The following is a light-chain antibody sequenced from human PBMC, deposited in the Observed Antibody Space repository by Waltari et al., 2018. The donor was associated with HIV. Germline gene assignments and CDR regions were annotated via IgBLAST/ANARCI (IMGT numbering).Light chain of an antibody. CDR2: IND. V-gene: IGLV1-44*01. CDR1: SSNIGRNT. CDR3: AAWDDSLNVVV. J-gene: IGLJ2*01. Sequence: QSVLAQPPSASGTPGQRVTISCSGSSSNIGRNTVNWYQQLPGTAPKLRIYINDRLPSGVPDRFSGSKSGASASLAISRLQSEDEADYFCAAWDDSLNVVVFGGGTKLTVL.